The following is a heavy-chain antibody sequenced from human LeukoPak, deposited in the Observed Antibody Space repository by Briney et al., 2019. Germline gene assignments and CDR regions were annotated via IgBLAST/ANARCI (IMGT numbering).Heavy chain of an antibody. CDR1: GFTLSTYW. CDR2: IKQDGSEK. CDR3: ARDSSNRGYTSDWWGGY. D-gene: IGHD6-19*01. Sequence: GGSLRLSCAASGFTLSTYWMSWVRQAPGKGLERVANIKQDGSEKYYVDSVKGRFTISRDNAKNSLYLQMNSLRAEDTAVYWCARDSSNRGYTSDWWGGYWGQGTLVTVSS. V-gene: IGHV3-7*01. J-gene: IGHJ4*02.